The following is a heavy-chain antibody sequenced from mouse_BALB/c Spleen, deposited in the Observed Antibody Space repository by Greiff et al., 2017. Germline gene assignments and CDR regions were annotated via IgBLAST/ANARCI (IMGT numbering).Heavy chain of an antibody. D-gene: IGHD2-14*01. CDR1: GYTFTSYW. Sequence: VQLQQPGAELVKPGASVKLSCKASGYTFTSYWMHWVKQRPGQGLEWIGEINPSNGRTNYNEKFKSKATLTVDKSSSTAYMQLSSLTSEDSAVYYWARPDRYDDFDYWGQGTTLTVSS. V-gene: IGHV1S81*02. CDR3: ARPDRYDDFDY. J-gene: IGHJ2*01. CDR2: INPSNGRT.